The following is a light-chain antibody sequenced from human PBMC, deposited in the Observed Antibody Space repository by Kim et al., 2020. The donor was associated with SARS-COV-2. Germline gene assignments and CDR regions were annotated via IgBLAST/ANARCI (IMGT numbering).Light chain of an antibody. Sequence: SYELTQPPSVSLSPGQTARITCSGDKLGDKHACWYQQKPGQSHLLVIYQDNKRPSGIPERFSGSNSGNTATLTISGTQAMDEADYYCQAWDRSTRVFGGGTQLTVL. CDR3: QAWDRSTRV. CDR2: QDN. V-gene: IGLV3-1*01. CDR1: KLGDKH. J-gene: IGLJ2*01.